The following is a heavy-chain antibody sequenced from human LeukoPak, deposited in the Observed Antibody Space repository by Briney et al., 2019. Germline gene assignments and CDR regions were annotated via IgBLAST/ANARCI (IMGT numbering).Heavy chain of an antibody. D-gene: IGHD6-13*01. CDR2: ISAYNGNT. Sequence: GGSLRLSCAASGFTFTSYGISWVRQAPGQGLEWMGWISAYNGNTNYAQKLQGRVTMTTDTSTSTAYMELRSLRSDDTAVYYCAREEGVRQQLEPLDYWGQGTLVTVSS. CDR1: GFTFTSYG. V-gene: IGHV1-18*01. J-gene: IGHJ4*02. CDR3: AREEGVRQQLEPLDY.